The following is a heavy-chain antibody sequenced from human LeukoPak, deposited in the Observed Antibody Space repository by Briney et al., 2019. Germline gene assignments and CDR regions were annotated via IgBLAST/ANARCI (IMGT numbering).Heavy chain of an antibody. D-gene: IGHD6-19*01. J-gene: IGHJ4*02. V-gene: IGHV3-21*01. CDR3: ARDYSSGWSPFDY. CDR1: GFTFSSYS. Sequence: PGGSLRLSCAASGFTFSSYSMNWVRQAPGKGLEWVSSISSSSSYIYYADSVKGRFTISRDNAKNSLYLQMNSLRAEDTAVYYCARDYSSGWSPFDYWGQGTLVTVS. CDR2: ISSSSSYI.